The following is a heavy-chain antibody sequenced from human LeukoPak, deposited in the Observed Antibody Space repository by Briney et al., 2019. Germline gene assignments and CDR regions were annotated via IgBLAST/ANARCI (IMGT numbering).Heavy chain of an antibody. V-gene: IGHV4-31*03. CDR2: IYYSGST. CDR3: ARGGGCSSTSCHRTTNWFAP. Sequence: SETLSLTCTVSGGSIRSGGYYWSWIRQHPGKGLEWIGYIYYSGSTYYNPSLKSRVTISVDTSQNQFSLKLSSVTAADTAVYYCARGGGCSSTSCHRTTNWFAPWGQGTLVTVPS. J-gene: IGHJ5*02. CDR1: GGSIRSGGYY. D-gene: IGHD2-2*01.